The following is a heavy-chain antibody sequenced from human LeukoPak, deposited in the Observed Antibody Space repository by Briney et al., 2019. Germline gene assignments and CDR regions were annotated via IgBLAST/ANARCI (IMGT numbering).Heavy chain of an antibody. Sequence: GGSLRLSCAASGFTFSSYSMNWVRQAPGKGLEWVSSISSSSSYIYYADSVKGRFTISRDNAKNSLYLQMNSLRAEDTAVYYCERKRSGDYYYYYYMHVWGKGTTVTVSS. CDR2: ISSSSSYI. V-gene: IGHV3-21*01. D-gene: IGHD4-17*01. CDR1: GFTFSSYS. J-gene: IGHJ6*03. CDR3: ERKRSGDYYYYYYMHV.